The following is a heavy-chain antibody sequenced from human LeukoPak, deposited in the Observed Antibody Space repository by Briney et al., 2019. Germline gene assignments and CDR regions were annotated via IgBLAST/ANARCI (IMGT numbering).Heavy chain of an antibody. CDR2: ISAYNGNT. J-gene: IGHJ6*03. V-gene: IGHV1-18*01. CDR1: GYTFTSYG. D-gene: IGHD4-11*01. Sequence: ASVKVSCKASGYTFTSYGISWVRQAPGQGLEWMGWISAYNGNTNYAQKLQGRVTMTTNTSTSTAYMELRSLRSDDTAVYYCARVGFSKFYHHMDVWGKGTTVTVSS. CDR3: ARVGFSKFYHHMDV.